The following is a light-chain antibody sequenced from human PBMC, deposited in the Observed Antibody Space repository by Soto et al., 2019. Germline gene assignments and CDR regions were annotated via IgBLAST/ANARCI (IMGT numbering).Light chain of an antibody. CDR2: KAS. J-gene: IGKJ4*01. CDR1: QSIYHW. Sequence: DIQMTQSPSTLSASVGDTVTITCRASQSIYHWLAWFQQKPGRAPKLLIYKASTLLSGVPSRFSGSRSGTEFTLTIASLQPDDFGSYYCQHYNSYPRTFGGGTKVEIK. CDR3: QHYNSYPRT. V-gene: IGKV1-5*03.